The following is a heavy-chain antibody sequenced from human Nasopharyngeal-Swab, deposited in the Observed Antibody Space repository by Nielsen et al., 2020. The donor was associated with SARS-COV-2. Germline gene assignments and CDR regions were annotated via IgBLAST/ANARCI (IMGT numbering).Heavy chain of an antibody. Sequence: SDTLSLTCTVSGRSISSYYWSWIRQPPGKGLEWIGYIYYSGSTNYNPSLKSRVTISVDTSKNQFSLKLSSVTAADTAVYYCARGGRITIIDYWGQGTLVTVSS. J-gene: IGHJ4*02. CDR2: IYYSGST. CDR1: GRSISSYY. CDR3: ARGGRITIIDY. D-gene: IGHD3-3*01. V-gene: IGHV4-59*01.